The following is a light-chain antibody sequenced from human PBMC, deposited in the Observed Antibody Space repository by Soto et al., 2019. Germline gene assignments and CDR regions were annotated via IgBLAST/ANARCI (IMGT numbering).Light chain of an antibody. V-gene: IGKV3-11*01. CDR3: HQRYVWPIT. J-gene: IGKJ5*01. Sequence: DIVLTQSPATLSLSPGERATLSCRANQRIGDYLAWYQQKPGQAPRLLIYDASNRAAGTPARFGGSGSDSDYTLTISSLQHEDFAVYYCHQRYVWPITFGRGTRLDFK. CDR2: DAS. CDR1: QRIGDY.